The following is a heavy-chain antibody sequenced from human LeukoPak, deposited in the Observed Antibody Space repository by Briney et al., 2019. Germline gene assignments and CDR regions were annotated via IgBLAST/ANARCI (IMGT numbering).Heavy chain of an antibody. CDR1: GFTFSSYA. D-gene: IGHD1-26*01. V-gene: IGHV3-23*01. J-gene: IGHJ4*02. CDR3: AKDLRAVGTNFDD. CDR2: ISGGGGST. Sequence: QSGGSLRLSCAASGFTFSSYAMSWVRQAPGEGLEWVSTISGGGGSTYYADSVRGRFTISRDNSKNTLYLQMNSLRAEDTAVYYCAKDLRAVGTNFDDWGQGTLVTVSS.